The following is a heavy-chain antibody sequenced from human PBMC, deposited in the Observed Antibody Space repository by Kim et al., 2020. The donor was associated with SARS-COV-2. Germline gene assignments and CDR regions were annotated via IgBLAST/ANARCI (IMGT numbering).Heavy chain of an antibody. CDR2: MNPNSGNT. D-gene: IGHD6-19*01. CDR3: ASLRMSDVVSSGWYTRYGMDV. V-gene: IGHV1-8*01. Sequence: ASVKVSCKASGYTFTSYDINWVRQATGQGLEWMGWMNPNSGNTGYAQKFQGRVTMTRNTSISTAYMELSSLRSEDTAVYYCASLRMSDVVSSGWYTRYGMDVWGQGTTVTVSS. CDR1: GYTFTSYD. J-gene: IGHJ6*02.